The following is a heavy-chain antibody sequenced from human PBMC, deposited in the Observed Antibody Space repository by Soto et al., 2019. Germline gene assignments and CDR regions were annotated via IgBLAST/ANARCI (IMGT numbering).Heavy chain of an antibody. V-gene: IGHV3-48*04. Sequence: PGGSLRLSCAASGFTFSSYSMSWIRQAPGKGLERVSYISSSGSTIYYADSVKGRFTISRDNAKNSLYLQMNSLRAEDTAVYYCARVLVFYGGFDPWGQGTLVTVPQ. CDR3: ARVLVFYGGFDP. CDR1: GFTFSSYS. D-gene: IGHD2-21*02. J-gene: IGHJ5*02. CDR2: ISSSGSTI.